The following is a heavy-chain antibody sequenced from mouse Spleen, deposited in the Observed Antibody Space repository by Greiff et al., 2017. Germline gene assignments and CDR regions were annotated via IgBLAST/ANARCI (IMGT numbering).Heavy chain of an antibody. CDR2: IRNKANNHAT. D-gene: IGHD1-1*01. CDR3: TERLDYFSWFAY. Sequence: EVKVEESGGGLVQPGGSMKLSCAASGFTFSDAWMDWVRQSPEKGLEWVAEIRNKANNHATYYAESVKGRFTISRDDSKSSVYLQMNSLRAEDTGIYYCTERLDYFSWFAYWGQGTLVTVSA. CDR1: GFTFSDAW. J-gene: IGHJ3*01. V-gene: IGHV6-6*01.